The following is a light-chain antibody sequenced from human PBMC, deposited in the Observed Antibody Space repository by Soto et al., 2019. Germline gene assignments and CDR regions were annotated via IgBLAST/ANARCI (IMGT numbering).Light chain of an antibody. CDR2: GGS. Sequence: EVVLTQSPGALSLSPGEGVTLSCRASQNIRGNELAWYRQKRGQAPRLLIYGGSSRAEGIPDRFSGRGTGTNFTLPISRLEPEDSAVYYCQAYGTSHPWTFGQGTKLEIK. CDR3: QAYGTSHPWT. CDR1: QNIRGNE. J-gene: IGKJ1*01. V-gene: IGKV3-20*01.